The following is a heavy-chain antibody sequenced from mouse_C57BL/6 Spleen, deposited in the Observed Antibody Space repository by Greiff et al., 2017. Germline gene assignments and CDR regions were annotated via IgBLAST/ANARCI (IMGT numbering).Heavy chain of an antibody. CDR1: GYTFTGYW. CDR3: ARWVYDGYYVGWYFDV. V-gene: IGHV1-9*01. D-gene: IGHD2-3*01. Sequence: QVQLQQSGAELMKPGASVKLSCKATGYTFTGYWIEWVKQRPGHGLEWIGEILPGSGSTNYNEKFKGKATFTADTSSNTAYMQLSSLTTEDSAIYYCARWVYDGYYVGWYFDVWGTGTTVTVSS. CDR2: ILPGSGST. J-gene: IGHJ1*03.